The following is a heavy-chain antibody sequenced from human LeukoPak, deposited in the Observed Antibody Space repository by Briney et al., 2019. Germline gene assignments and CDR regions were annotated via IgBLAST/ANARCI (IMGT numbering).Heavy chain of an antibody. Sequence: PSETLSLTCTVSGGSISSYYWSWIRQPPGKGLEWIGYINYSGSTNYNPSLKSRVTISIGTSKNQFSLKLSSVTAADTAMYYCAREGDGYLRRFDYWGQGTLVTLSS. CDR2: INYSGST. V-gene: IGHV4-59*01. J-gene: IGHJ4*02. CDR1: GGSISSYY. CDR3: AREGDGYLRRFDY. D-gene: IGHD5-24*01.